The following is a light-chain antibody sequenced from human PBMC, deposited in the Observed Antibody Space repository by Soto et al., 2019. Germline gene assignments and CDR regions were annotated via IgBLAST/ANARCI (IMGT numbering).Light chain of an antibody. CDR2: EGS. Sequence: QSALTQPASVSGSPGQSITISCTGTSSDVGSYNLVSWYQQHPGKAPKLMIYEGSKRPSGVSNRFSGSKSGNTASLTISGLQAEAEADYYCCSYAGSSTNWVFGGGTKLTVL. J-gene: IGLJ3*02. CDR1: SSDVGSYNL. CDR3: CSYAGSSTNWV. V-gene: IGLV2-23*01.